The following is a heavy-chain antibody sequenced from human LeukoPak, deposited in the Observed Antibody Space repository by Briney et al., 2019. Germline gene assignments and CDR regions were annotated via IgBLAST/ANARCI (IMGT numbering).Heavy chain of an antibody. CDR3: AREATTVAGTGGDY. J-gene: IGHJ4*02. CDR1: GFTFSSYW. V-gene: IGHV3-7*01. Sequence: PGGSLRLSCAASGFTFSSYWMSWVRQAPGKGLEWVANIKQDGSEKYYVDSVKGRFTISRDNAKNSLYLQMNSLRAEDTAVYYCAREATTVAGTGGDYWGQGTLVTVSS. CDR2: IKQDGSEK. D-gene: IGHD6-13*01.